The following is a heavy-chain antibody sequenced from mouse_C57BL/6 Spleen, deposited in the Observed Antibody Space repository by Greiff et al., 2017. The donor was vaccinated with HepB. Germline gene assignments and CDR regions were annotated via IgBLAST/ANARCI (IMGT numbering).Heavy chain of an antibody. Sequence: QVHVKQSGAELVRPGASVTLSCKASGYTFTDYEMHWVKQTPVHGLEWIGAIDPETGGTAYNQKFKGKAILTADKSSSTAYMELRSLTSEDSAVYYCTRSSYYGSSPRFDYWGQGTTLTVSS. D-gene: IGHD1-1*01. V-gene: IGHV1-15*01. CDR2: IDPETGGT. J-gene: IGHJ2*01. CDR3: TRSSYYGSSPRFDY. CDR1: GYTFTDYE.